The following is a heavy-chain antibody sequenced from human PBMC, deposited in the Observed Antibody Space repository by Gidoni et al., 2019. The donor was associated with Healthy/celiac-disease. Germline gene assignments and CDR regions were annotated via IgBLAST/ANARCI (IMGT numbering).Heavy chain of an antibody. Sequence: QVQLQQWGAGLLKPSETLFLTCAVYGGSFSGYYWSWIRQPPGKGLEWIGEINHSGSTNYNPSLKSRVTISVDTSKNQFSLKLSAVTAADTAVYYCARGGGYCSSTSCYTGYFDLWGRGTLVTVSS. V-gene: IGHV4-34*01. J-gene: IGHJ2*01. CDR1: GGSFSGYY. CDR2: INHSGST. D-gene: IGHD2-2*02. CDR3: ARGGGYCSSTSCYTGYFDL.